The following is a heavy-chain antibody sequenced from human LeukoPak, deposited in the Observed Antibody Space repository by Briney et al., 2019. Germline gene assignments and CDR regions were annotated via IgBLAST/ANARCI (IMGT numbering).Heavy chain of an antibody. CDR3: ARDQRRSGWYYFDY. Sequence: PSETLSLTCTVSGGSSSSYYWSWIRQPAGKGLEWIGRIYTSGSTNYNPSLKSRVTMSVDTSKNQFSLKLSSVTAADTAVYYCARDQRRSGWYYFDYWGQGTLVTVSS. D-gene: IGHD6-19*01. V-gene: IGHV4-4*07. J-gene: IGHJ4*02. CDR2: IYTSGST. CDR1: GGSSSSYY.